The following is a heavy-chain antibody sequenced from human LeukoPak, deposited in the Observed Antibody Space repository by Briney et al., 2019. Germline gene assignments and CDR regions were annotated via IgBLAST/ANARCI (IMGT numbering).Heavy chain of an antibody. Sequence: KLGESLNFSCKAPGSRSNNYRSGWARRLQGKGLRWLGIFFAGDSHTTYRPSVEGQVTISGDKSMSTAYLQWSSLKASDTAIYYCARHTSGELSTRFDYWGQGTLVTVSS. V-gene: IGHV5-51*02. CDR3: ARHTSGELSTRFDY. D-gene: IGHD3-16*02. CDR1: GSRSNNYR. CDR2: FFAGDSHT. J-gene: IGHJ4*02.